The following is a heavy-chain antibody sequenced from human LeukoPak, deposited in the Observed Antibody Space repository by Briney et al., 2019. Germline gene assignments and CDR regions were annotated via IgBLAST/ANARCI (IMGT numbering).Heavy chain of an antibody. Sequence: GGSLRPSCAASGFTFSSYAMSWVRQAPGKGLEWVSAISGSGGSTYYADSVKGRFTISRDNSKNTLYLQMNSLRAEDTAVYYCAKATRTGSYFYYFDYWGQGTLVTVSS. CDR1: GFTFSSYA. D-gene: IGHD3-10*01. J-gene: IGHJ4*02. CDR3: AKATRTGSYFYYFDY. CDR2: ISGSGGST. V-gene: IGHV3-23*01.